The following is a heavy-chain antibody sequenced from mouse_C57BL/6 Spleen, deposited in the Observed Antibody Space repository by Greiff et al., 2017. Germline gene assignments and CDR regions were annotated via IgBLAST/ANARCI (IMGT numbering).Heavy chain of an antibody. Sequence: VQLQQPGAELVKPGASVKLSCKASGYTFTSYWMQWVKQRPGQGLEWIGEIDPSDSYTNYNQKFKGKATLTVDTSSSTAYMQLSSLTSEDSAVYYCATALDSSGAMDYWGQGTSVTVSS. CDR2: IDPSDSYT. V-gene: IGHV1-50*01. CDR1: GYTFTSYW. CDR3: ATALDSSGAMDY. J-gene: IGHJ4*01. D-gene: IGHD3-2*02.